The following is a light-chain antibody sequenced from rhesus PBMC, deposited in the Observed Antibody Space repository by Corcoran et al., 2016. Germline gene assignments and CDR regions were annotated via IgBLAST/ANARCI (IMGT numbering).Light chain of an antibody. CDR3: QQYGNWPQT. J-gene: IGKJ1*01. CDR1: QSVSSY. V-gene: IGKV3S9*01. Sequence: DIVMTQSPATLSLSPGERATLSCRASQSVSSYVAWYQQKPEQAPRLLIYVASSRATGIPDRFSARGSGTDFTLTISSLEPEDFAVYYCQQYGNWPQTFGQGTKVEIK. CDR2: VAS.